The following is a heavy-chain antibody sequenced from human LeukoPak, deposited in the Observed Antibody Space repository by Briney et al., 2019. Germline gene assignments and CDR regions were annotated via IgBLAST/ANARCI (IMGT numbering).Heavy chain of an antibody. CDR3: AREGGSGSYSVY. J-gene: IGHJ4*02. V-gene: IGHV1-69*04. CDR2: IIPILGIA. Sequence: SVKVSCKVSGYTLTELSMHWVRQAPGQGLEWMGRIIPILGIANYAQKFQGRVTITADKSTSTAYMELSSLRSEDTAVYYCAREGGSGSYSVYWGQGTLVTVSS. D-gene: IGHD3-10*01. CDR1: GYTLTELS.